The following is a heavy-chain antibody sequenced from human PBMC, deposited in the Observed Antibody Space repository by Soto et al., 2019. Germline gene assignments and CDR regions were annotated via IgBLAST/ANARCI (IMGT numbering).Heavy chain of an antibody. J-gene: IGHJ4*02. D-gene: IGHD6-6*01. CDR1: GFTFSSYA. V-gene: IGHV3-23*01. Sequence: EVQLLESGGGLVQPGESLRLSCAASGFTFSSYAMSWVRQAPGKGLEWVSVISGSDDSTYYADSVKGRFTISRDNSKNTLYLQMNSLRAEDTAVYYGAKRSSSSTFDYWGQGPLVTVSS. CDR2: ISGSDDST. CDR3: AKRSSSSTFDY.